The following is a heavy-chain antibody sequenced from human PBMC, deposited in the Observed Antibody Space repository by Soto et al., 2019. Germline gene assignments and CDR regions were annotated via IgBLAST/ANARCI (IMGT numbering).Heavy chain of an antibody. CDR1: GGTFSSYA. V-gene: IGHV1-69*01. Sequence: QVQLVQSGAEVKKPGSSVKVSCKASGGTFSSYAISWVRQAPGQGLEWMGGIIPIFGTANYAQKFQGRVTISADESTSTAYMELSSLRSEDTAVYYCAREMATIRAYYYYYGMDVWGQGTTVTVSS. J-gene: IGHJ6*02. CDR3: AREMATIRAYYYYYGMDV. D-gene: IGHD5-12*01. CDR2: IIPIFGTA.